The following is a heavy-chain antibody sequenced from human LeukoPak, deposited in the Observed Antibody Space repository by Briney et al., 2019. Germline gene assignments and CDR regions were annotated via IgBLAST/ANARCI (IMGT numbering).Heavy chain of an antibody. D-gene: IGHD2-15*01. CDR3: ATDIVVVVAATPSGA. CDR1: GFTFSDSS. CDR2: IRSKANSYAT. Sequence: GGSLRLSCAASGFTFSDSSIHWVRQASGKGLEWVGLIRSKANSYATAYTASVKGRFTISRDDSKNTAYLQMNSLRAEDTAVYYCATDIVVVVAATPSGAWGQGTLVTVSS. J-gene: IGHJ5*02. V-gene: IGHV3-73*01.